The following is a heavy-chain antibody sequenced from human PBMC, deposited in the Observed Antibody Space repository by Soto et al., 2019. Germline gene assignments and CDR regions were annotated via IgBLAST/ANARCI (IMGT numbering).Heavy chain of an antibody. Sequence: SGPTLVNPTQTLTLTCTFSGFSLSTSGVGVGWIRQPPGKALEWLALIYWDDDKRYSPSLKSRLTITKDTSKNQVVLTMTNMDLVDIAPYYCALCVIVVAPAAQTTSSFDFWGQGALVTVSS. J-gene: IGHJ4*02. V-gene: IGHV2-5*02. CDR3: ALCVIVVAPAAQTTSSFDF. CDR2: IYWDDDK. D-gene: IGHD2-2*01. CDR1: GFSLSTSGVG.